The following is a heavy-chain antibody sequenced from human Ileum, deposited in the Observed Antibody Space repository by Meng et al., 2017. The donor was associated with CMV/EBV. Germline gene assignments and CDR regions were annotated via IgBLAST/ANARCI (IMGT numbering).Heavy chain of an antibody. CDR1: GYTFTGRY. Sequence: ASVKVSCKASGYTFTGRYLHWVRQAPGQGLQWMGWINPKNGDTNFAQKFQGRVTMTSDTSISTAYMELSSLRSDDTAVYYCARDLGGSYYVAGDFWGQGTLVTVSS. V-gene: IGHV1-2*02. CDR2: INPKNGDT. CDR3: ARDLGGSYYVAGDF. J-gene: IGHJ4*02. D-gene: IGHD1-26*01.